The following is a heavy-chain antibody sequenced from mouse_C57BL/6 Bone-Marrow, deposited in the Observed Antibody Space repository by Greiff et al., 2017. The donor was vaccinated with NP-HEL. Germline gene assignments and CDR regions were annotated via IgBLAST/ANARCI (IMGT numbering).Heavy chain of an antibody. D-gene: IGHD2-3*01. Sequence: QVQLQQSGPELVKPGASVKISCKASGYAFSSSWMNWVKQRPGKGLEWIGRIYPGDGDTNYNGKFKGKATLTATNSSRTAYLQLSSLTAEDSAVYFCARRDDGYWDAMDYWGQGTSVTVSS. V-gene: IGHV1-82*01. CDR2: IYPGDGDT. CDR1: GYAFSSSW. CDR3: ARRDDGYWDAMDY. J-gene: IGHJ4*01.